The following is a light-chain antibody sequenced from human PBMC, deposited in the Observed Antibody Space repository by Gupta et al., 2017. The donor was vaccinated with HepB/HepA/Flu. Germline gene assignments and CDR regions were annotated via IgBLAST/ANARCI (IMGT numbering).Light chain of an antibody. J-gene: IGLJ3*02. Sequence: SYVLTQPPSVSVATGKTARITCGGNNIGSKSVHWYQQKPGQAPVLVIYYDSDRPSGIPERFSGSNSGNTATLTIGRVEAGDEADYYCQVWDSSSDHPGWVFGGGTKLTVL. CDR2: YDS. CDR1: NIGSKS. CDR3: QVWDSSSDHPGWV. V-gene: IGLV3-21*04.